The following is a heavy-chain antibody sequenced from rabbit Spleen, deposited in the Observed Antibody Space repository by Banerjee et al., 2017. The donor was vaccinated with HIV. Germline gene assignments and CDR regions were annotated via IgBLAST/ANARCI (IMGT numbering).Heavy chain of an antibody. J-gene: IGHJ6*01. CDR2: AYAGSSGST. V-gene: IGHV1S40*01. D-gene: IGHD8-1*01. CDR1: GFSFSSSHY. CDR3: ARDAGTSFSTYGMDL. Sequence: QSLGESGGDLVKPGASLTLTCTASGFSFSSSHYMCWVRQAPGKGLQWVACAYAGSSGSTYSATWAKGRFTISKSSSTTVTLQMTSLTAADTATYFCARDAGTSFSTYGMDLWGPGTLVTVS.